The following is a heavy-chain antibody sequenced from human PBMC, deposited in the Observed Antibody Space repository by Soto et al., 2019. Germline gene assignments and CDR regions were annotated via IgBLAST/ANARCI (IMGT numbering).Heavy chain of an antibody. CDR3: ARGDGYKPPYWYFDL. J-gene: IGHJ2*01. V-gene: IGHV1-69*12. D-gene: IGHD5-12*01. Sequence: QVQLVQSGAEVKKPGSSVKVSCKASGGTFSSYAISWVRQAPGHGLEWMGGIIPIFGTANYAQKFQGRVTITADESTSTAYRELSSLRSEDTAVYYCARGDGYKPPYWYFDLWGRGTLVTVSS. CDR2: IIPIFGTA. CDR1: GGTFSSYA.